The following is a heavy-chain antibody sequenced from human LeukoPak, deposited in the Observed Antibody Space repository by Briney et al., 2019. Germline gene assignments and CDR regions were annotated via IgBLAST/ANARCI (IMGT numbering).Heavy chain of an antibody. V-gene: IGHV3-21*01. CDR1: GFTFSSYS. J-gene: IGHJ2*01. CDR3: ARKDADWYFDL. Sequence: GGSLRLSCAASGFTFSSYSMNWVRQAPGKGLEWVSSISSSSSYIYYADSVKGRFTISRDNAKNSLYLQMNSLRVEDTAVYYCARKDADWYFDLWGRGTLSLSPQ. CDR2: ISSSSSYI.